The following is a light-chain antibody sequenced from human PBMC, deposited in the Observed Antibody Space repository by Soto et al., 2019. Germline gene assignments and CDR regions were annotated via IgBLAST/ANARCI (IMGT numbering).Light chain of an antibody. Sequence: EIVLTQSPATLSLSPGERATLSCRASQSVSSYLAWYQQKPGQAPRLLIYDASNRATGIPARFSGSGSGTDFTLTISRLEPEDFAVYYCQRRSNWSTWTFGQGTKVEIK. V-gene: IGKV3-11*01. J-gene: IGKJ1*01. CDR2: DAS. CDR3: QRRSNWSTWT. CDR1: QSVSSY.